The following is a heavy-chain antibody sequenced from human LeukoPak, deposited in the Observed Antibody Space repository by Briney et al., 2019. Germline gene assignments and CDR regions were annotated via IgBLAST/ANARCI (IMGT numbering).Heavy chain of an antibody. CDR1: GFTSSSYA. V-gene: IGHV3-23*01. D-gene: IGHD3-22*01. CDR2: ISGSGGST. Sequence: GSLRLSCAASGFTSSSYAMSWVRQAPGKGLEWVSAISGSGGSTYYADSVKGRFTISRDNSKNTLYLQMNSLRAEDTAVYYCAKRKRDGYYYDSSGYSYPYFDYWGQGTLVTVSS. CDR3: AKRKRDGYYYDSSGYSYPYFDY. J-gene: IGHJ4*02.